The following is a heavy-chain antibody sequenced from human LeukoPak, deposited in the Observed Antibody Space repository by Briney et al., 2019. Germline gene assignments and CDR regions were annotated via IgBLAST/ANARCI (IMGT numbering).Heavy chain of an antibody. CDR3: ARHEGSGSYYSY. CDR2: ISPDDSEI. Sequence: GESLQISCKGSGSSFTTYWIAWVRQLPGRGLEWMGIISPDDSEIRYSPSFRGQVTISADKSTSTAYLQWSRLRASDTAIYYCARHEGSGSYYSYWGQGTLVTVSS. CDR1: GSSFTTYW. D-gene: IGHD1-26*01. J-gene: IGHJ4*02. V-gene: IGHV5-51*01.